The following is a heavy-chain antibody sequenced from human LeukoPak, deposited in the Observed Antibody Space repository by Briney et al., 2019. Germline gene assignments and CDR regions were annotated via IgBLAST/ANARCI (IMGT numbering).Heavy chain of an antibody. CDR1: GFTVSVNY. D-gene: IGHD3-10*01. CDR2: IYSGGNT. V-gene: IGHV3-66*02. Sequence: PGGSLRLSCAAFGFTVSVNYMSWVRQAPGKGLECVSVIYSGGNTYYADSVKGRFTISRDHSKNTLYLQMNSLRAEDAAVYYCAKERSYYGSGDAFDIWGQGTMVTVSS. J-gene: IGHJ3*02. CDR3: AKERSYYGSGDAFDI.